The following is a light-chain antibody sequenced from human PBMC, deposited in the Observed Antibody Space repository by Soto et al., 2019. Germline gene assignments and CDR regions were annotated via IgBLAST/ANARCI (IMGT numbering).Light chain of an antibody. J-gene: IGKJ1*01. Sequence: DIVMTQSPLSLPVTPGEPASISCRSSQSLLHSNGYNYLDWYLQKPGQSPQLLIYWGSNRASGVPDRFSGGGSGTDFTLKISRVEAEDVGVYYCMQALQTPWTFGQGTKVDIK. V-gene: IGKV2-28*01. CDR2: WGS. CDR3: MQALQTPWT. CDR1: QSLLHSNGYNY.